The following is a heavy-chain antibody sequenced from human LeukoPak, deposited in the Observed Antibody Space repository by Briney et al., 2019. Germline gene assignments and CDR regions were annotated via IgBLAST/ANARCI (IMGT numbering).Heavy chain of an antibody. V-gene: IGHV3-11*04. CDR3: AREGYCSSTSCYTRGGFDY. CDR2: ISSSGSTI. D-gene: IGHD2-2*02. Sequence: GGSLRLSCAASGFTFSDYYMSWIRQAPGKGLEWVSYISSSGSTIYYADSVKGRFTISRDNAKNSLYLQMNSLRAEDTAVYYCAREGYCSSTSCYTRGGFDYWGQGTLVTVSS. J-gene: IGHJ4*02. CDR1: GFTFSDYY.